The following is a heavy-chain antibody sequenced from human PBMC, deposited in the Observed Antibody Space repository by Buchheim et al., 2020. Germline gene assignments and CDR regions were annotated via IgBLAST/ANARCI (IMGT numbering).Heavy chain of an antibody. V-gene: IGHV3-7*01. CDR2: IKEDGNEK. J-gene: IGHJ4*02. CDR1: GFTFSKYW. Sequence: VQLVKSGGGVVQPGRSLRLSCAASGFTFSKYWMIWVRQAPGKGLEWVASIKEDGNEKYYVDSVKGRFTISRDNPKNSLSLQMNSLRADDTALYYCARGGASSSRDHWGQGTL. D-gene: IGHD6-6*01. CDR3: ARGGASSSRDH.